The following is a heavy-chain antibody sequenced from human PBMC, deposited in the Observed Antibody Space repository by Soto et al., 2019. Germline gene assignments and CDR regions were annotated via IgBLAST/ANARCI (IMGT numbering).Heavy chain of an antibody. CDR2: ISSNGDST. CDR3: VKTGRFGQLVPSDY. CDR1: GFTFSIYF. J-gene: IGHJ4*02. D-gene: IGHD6-6*01. V-gene: IGHV3-64D*06. Sequence: GGSLILSCSASGFTFSIYFMYWVRQAPGKGLEYVSVISSNGDSTHYADSVKGRFTISRDNSKSTLFLQMSSLRTEDTAVYYCVKTGRFGQLVPSDYWGQGTLVTVSS.